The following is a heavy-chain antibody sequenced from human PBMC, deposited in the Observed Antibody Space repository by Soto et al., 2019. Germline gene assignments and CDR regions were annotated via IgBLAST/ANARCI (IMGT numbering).Heavy chain of an antibody. CDR3: AREQSSGWPDFDY. Sequence: GGSLRLSCAASGFTFSSYGMHWVRQAPGKGLEWVAVIWYDGSNKYYADSVKGRFTISRDNSKNTLYLQMNSLRAEDTAVYYCAREQSSGWPDFDYWGQGTLVTVSS. V-gene: IGHV3-33*01. J-gene: IGHJ4*02. CDR2: IWYDGSNK. D-gene: IGHD6-19*01. CDR1: GFTFSSYG.